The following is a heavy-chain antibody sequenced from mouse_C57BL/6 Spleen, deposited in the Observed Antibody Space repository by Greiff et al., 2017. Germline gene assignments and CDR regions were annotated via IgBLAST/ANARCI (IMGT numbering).Heavy chain of an antibody. CDR3: ARQSYYDYDEGYAMDY. J-gene: IGHJ4*01. Sequence: VQLKESGGDLVKPGGSLKLSCAASGFTFSSYGMSWVRQTPDKRLEWVATISSGGSYTYYPDSVKGRFTISRDNAKNTLYLQMSSLKSEDTAMYYCARQSYYDYDEGYAMDYWGQGTSVTVSS. CDR1: GFTFSSYG. D-gene: IGHD2-4*01. V-gene: IGHV5-6*01. CDR2: ISSGGSYT.